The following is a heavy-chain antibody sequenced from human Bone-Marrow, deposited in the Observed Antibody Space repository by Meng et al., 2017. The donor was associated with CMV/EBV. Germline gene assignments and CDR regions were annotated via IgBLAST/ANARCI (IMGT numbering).Heavy chain of an antibody. D-gene: IGHD2-21*01. CDR2: IRYDGSNE. Sequence: GGSLRLPCAASGFTFSGYGMHWVRQAPGKGLEWVAFIRYDGSNEYYADRVKGRFTITRENSKNTLYLQMNSLRPADTAVYYCAKEPGRVGAPVVDYWGQGTLVTVSS. V-gene: IGHV3-30*02. CDR3: AKEPGRVGAPVVDY. J-gene: IGHJ4*02. CDR1: GFTFSGYG.